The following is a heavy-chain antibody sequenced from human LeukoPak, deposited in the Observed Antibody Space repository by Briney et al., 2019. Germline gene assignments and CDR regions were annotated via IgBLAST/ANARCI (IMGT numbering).Heavy chain of an antibody. V-gene: IGHV3-49*04. CDR2: IRSKAYGGTT. Sequence: GGSLRLSCAASGFTFRDYALSWVRQAPGKGPEWVSIIRSKAYGGTTDYAASVKGRFTISRDDSKSIAYLQMNSLRTEDTALYYCTRDLYWNDGSNAFDMWGQGTVVTVSS. J-gene: IGHJ3*02. CDR3: TRDLYWNDGSNAFDM. CDR1: GFTFRDYA. D-gene: IGHD1-1*01.